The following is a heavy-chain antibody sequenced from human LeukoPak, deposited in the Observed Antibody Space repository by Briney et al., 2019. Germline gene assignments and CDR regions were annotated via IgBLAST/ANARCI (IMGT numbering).Heavy chain of an antibody. Sequence: SSETLSLTCTVSGGSFSSYYWSWIRQPPGKGLEWIGYIYYSGSTDYNPSLKSRVTISVETSKNQFSLNLSSVTAADTAVYYCARGRLARSPYFDYWGQGTLVTVSS. J-gene: IGHJ4*02. CDR3: ARGRLARSPYFDY. D-gene: IGHD6-19*01. CDR1: GGSFSSYY. CDR2: IYYSGST. V-gene: IGHV4-59*01.